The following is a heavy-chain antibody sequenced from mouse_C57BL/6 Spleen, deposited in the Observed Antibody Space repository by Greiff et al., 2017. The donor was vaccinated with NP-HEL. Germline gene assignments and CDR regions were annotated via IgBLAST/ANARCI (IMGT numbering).Heavy chain of an antibody. CDR3: ARERGGGYYAMDY. V-gene: IGHV1-55*01. Sequence: VQLQQPGAELVKPGASVKMSCKASGYTFTSYWITWVKQRPGQGLEWIGDIYPGSGSTNYNEEFKSKATLTVDTSSSKAYMQLSSLTSEDSAVYYCARERGGGYYAMDYWGQGTSVTVSS. CDR1: GYTFTSYW. J-gene: IGHJ4*01. CDR2: IYPGSGST.